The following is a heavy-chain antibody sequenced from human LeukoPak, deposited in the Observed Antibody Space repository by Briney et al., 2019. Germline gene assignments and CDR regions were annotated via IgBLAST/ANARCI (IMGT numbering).Heavy chain of an antibody. Sequence: SQTLSLTCTVSGGSISSGGYYWSWIRQHPGKGLEWIGYIYYSGSTYYNPSLKSRVTISVGTSKNQFSLKLSSVTAADTAVYYCARVSPQNYYYYGMDVWGQGTTVTVSS. CDR3: ARVSPQNYYYYGMDV. J-gene: IGHJ6*02. CDR1: GGSISSGGYY. V-gene: IGHV4-31*03. CDR2: IYYSGST.